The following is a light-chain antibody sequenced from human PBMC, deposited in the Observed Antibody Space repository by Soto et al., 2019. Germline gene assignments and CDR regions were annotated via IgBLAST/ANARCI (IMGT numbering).Light chain of an antibody. CDR3: QTCGTGIHVI. V-gene: IGLV4-69*01. CDR1: SGHSSYA. CDR2: IDSDGSH. J-gene: IGLJ2*01. Sequence: QPVLTQSPSASASLGASVKLTCTLSSGHSSYAIAWHQQQPEKGPRYLMKIDSDGSHSKGDGIPDRFSGSSSGAERYLTISILQSEEEADYYCQTCGTGIHVIFGGGTKLTVL.